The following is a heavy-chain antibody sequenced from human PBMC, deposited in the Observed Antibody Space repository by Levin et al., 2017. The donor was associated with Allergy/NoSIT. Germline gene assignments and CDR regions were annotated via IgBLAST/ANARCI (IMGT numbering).Heavy chain of an antibody. CDR1: GFTFSNYN. V-gene: IGHV3-48*01. J-gene: IGHJ4*02. Sequence: GGSLRLSCAASGFTFSNYNMNWVRQAPGKGLEWLSYITTSGTTYYADYVKGRFTSSRDNAKNSLYLQMNSLRADDTAVYYCTRDPPGSHFDYWGQGTLVTVSS. D-gene: IGHD1-26*01. CDR3: TRDPPGSHFDY. CDR2: ITTSGTT.